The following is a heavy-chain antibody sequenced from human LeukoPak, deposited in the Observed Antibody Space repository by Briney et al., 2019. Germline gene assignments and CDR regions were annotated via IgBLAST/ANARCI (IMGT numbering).Heavy chain of an antibody. Sequence: ASVKVSCKASGYTFTGYYIHWVRQAPGQGLEWMGRINPKSGGANYGQTFQGRVTMTRDTSTSTAYMGLSRVTSDDTAVYYCARYKYHFDCWGQGTLVTVSS. J-gene: IGHJ4*02. CDR3: ARYKYHFDC. D-gene: IGHD1-14*01. CDR2: INPKSGGA. V-gene: IGHV1-2*06. CDR1: GYTFTGYY.